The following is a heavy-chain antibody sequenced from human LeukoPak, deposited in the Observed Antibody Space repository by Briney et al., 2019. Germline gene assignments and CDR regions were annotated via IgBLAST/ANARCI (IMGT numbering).Heavy chain of an antibody. J-gene: IGHJ4*02. V-gene: IGHV4-38-2*02. CDR1: DYSISSGYY. CDR3: ALGEYDSSGYRHFDY. Sequence: PSETLSLTCSVSDYSISSGYYWSWIRQPPGKGLEWIGGIYYSGTTYYNPSLKSRVTISIDTSKNQFSLKLSSVTAADTAVYYCALGEYDSSGYRHFDYWGQGTLVTVSS. CDR2: IYYSGTT. D-gene: IGHD3-22*01.